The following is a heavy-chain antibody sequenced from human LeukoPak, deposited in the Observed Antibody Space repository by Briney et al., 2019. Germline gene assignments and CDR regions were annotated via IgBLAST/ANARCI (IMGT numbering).Heavy chain of an antibody. CDR3: ARHFEDYYYMDV. V-gene: IGHV4-4*09. CDR2: IYTSGST. Sequence: SETLSLTCTVSGGSISSYYWSWIRQPPGKGLEWIGYIYTSGSTNYNPSLKSRVTISVDTSKNQFSLKLSSVTAADTAVYYCARHFEDYYYMDVWGKGPRSPSP. D-gene: IGHD3-9*01. CDR1: GGSISSYY. J-gene: IGHJ6*03.